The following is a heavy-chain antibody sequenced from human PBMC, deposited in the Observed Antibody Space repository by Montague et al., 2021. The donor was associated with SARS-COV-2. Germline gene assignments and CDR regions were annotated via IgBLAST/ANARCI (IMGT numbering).Heavy chain of an antibody. CDR1: GDSVSINVAT. V-gene: IGHV6-1*01. J-gene: IGHJ4*02. Sequence: CAISGDSVSINVATWNWIRQSPSRGLEWLGMTYYRSKWYNDYAESVKSRITIDPDTSKHQFSLHLNSVTPEDTAVYYCARIPVGSKYYFDFWGQGTLVTGS. CDR3: ARIPVGSKYYFDF. D-gene: IGHD2-2*01. CDR2: TYYRSKWYN.